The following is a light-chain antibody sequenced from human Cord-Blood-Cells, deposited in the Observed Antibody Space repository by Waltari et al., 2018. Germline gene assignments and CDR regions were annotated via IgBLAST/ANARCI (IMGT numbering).Light chain of an antibody. J-gene: IGLJ2*01. CDR1: SLRSYY. CDR2: GKN. V-gene: IGLV3-19*01. Sequence: SSELTQDPAVSVALGQTVRITCTGDSLRSYYASWYQQKPGQDPVLVIYGKNNRPSGIPDRFSGSSSGNTASLTITGAQAEDEADYYCNSRDSSGNHLVFGGGTKLTVL. CDR3: NSRDSSGNHLV.